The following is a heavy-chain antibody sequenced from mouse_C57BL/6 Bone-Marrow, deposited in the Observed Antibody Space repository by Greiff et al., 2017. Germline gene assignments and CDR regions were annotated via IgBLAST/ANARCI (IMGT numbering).Heavy chain of an antibody. CDR1: GYTFTSYW. CDR3: AHYGSSYAWFAY. J-gene: IGHJ3*01. V-gene: IGHV1-7*01. CDR2: INPSSGYT. Sequence: QVQLKQSGAELAKPGASVKLSCKASGYTFTSYWMHWVKQRPGQCLEWIGYINPSSGYTKYNQKFKDKATLTADKSSSTAYMQLSSLTYEDSAVYYCAHYGSSYAWFAYWGQGTLVTVSA. D-gene: IGHD1-1*01.